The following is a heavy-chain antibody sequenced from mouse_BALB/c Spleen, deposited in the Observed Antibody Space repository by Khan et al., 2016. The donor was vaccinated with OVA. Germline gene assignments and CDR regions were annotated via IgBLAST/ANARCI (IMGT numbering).Heavy chain of an antibody. J-gene: IGHJ3*01. CDR3: ARNYDYDEGLAY. D-gene: IGHD2-4*01. CDR2: IWSGGST. V-gene: IGHV2-2*02. Sequence: VKLVESGSGLVQPSQSLSITCTVSGFSLTSYGVHWVRQSPGKGLEWLGVIWSGGSTDYNAAFISRLSISKDNSKSQAFFKMNSLQANATAIYYCARNYDYDEGLAYWGQGTLVTVSA. CDR1: GFSLTSYG.